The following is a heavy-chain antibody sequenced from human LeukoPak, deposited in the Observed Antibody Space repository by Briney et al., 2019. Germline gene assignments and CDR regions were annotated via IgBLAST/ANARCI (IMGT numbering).Heavy chain of an antibody. CDR1: GGTFSSYA. J-gene: IGHJ4*02. CDR2: IIPIFGTA. Sequence: SVKVSCKASGGTFSSYAISWVRQAPGQGLEWMGGIIPIFGTANYAQKFQGRVTITADKSTSTAYMEPSSLRSEDTAVYYCARDRNTYCFGDCYSDYWGQGTLVTVSS. D-gene: IGHD2-21*02. V-gene: IGHV1-69*06. CDR3: ARDRNTYCFGDCYSDY.